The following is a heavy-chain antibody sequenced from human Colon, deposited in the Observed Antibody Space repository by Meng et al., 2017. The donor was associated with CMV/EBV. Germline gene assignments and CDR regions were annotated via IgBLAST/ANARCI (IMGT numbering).Heavy chain of an antibody. V-gene: IGHV3-7*01. CDR1: GFSFSSYF. CDR2: IKQDGGEK. Sequence: GESLKISCAASGFSFSSYFMGWIRQAPGKGLEWVANIKQDGGEKYYVDSVKGRFTISRDNARNSVSLEVNNLRVEDTAIYYCAKATIWVAVAGVLDSWGQGTLVTVSS. CDR3: AKATIWVAVAGVLDS. D-gene: IGHD6-19*01. J-gene: IGHJ4*02.